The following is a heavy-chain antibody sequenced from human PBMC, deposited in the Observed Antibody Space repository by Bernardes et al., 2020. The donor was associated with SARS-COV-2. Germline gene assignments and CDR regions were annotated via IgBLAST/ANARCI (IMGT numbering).Heavy chain of an antibody. CDR2: ISGCGGTI. CDR3: ARGAVLTPDYGNNDGPYDF. Sequence: GSLRLPCAAAAFLSSAYTISWIRPAPGKGPEWVSVISGCGGTIFYADSVKGRFTISRDNSKNTLFLQINTARADDTALYYCARGAVLTPDYGNNDGPYDFWGQGTLVTVSS. CDR1: AFLSSAYT. J-gene: IGHJ4*02. V-gene: IGHV3-23*01. D-gene: IGHD4-4*01.